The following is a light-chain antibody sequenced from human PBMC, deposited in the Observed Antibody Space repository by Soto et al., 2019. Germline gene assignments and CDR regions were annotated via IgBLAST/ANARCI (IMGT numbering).Light chain of an antibody. CDR3: QQYDSSSLT. CDR2: DAS. CDR1: QSISGW. J-gene: IGKJ4*01. V-gene: IGKV1-5*01. Sequence: MQMTRSHSTLNASVGDRVTITCRASQSISGWLAWYQQKPGRAPKLLIYDASNLESGVPSRFSGSGSGTEVTLTISSLQPDDFAPYYCQQYDSSSLTFGGGTTVEIK.